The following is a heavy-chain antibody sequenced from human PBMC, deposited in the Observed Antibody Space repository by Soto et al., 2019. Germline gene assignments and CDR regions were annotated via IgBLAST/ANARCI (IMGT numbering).Heavy chain of an antibody. CDR3: ARDSRSSNWILDAFDI. D-gene: IGHD6-13*01. Sequence: GGSLRLSCAASGFTFSSYSMNWVRQAPGKGLEWVSSISSSSSYIYYADSVKGRFTISRDNAKNSLYLQMNSLRAEDTAVYYCARDSRSSNWILDAFDIWGQGTMVTVSS. J-gene: IGHJ3*02. V-gene: IGHV3-21*01. CDR2: ISSSSSYI. CDR1: GFTFSSYS.